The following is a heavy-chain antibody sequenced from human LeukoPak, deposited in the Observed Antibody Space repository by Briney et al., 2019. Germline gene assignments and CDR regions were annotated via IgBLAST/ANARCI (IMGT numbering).Heavy chain of an antibody. CDR2: ISDGGTT. Sequence: AGSLRLSCAASGFTFSTSTMRWVRHAPAKGLEWVSSISDGGTTYYVDSVKGRFTISRDNSKNTLYVQMNSLRAEDTAVYYCATRGRTGASDYWGQGTLVTVSS. CDR1: GFTFSTST. V-gene: IGHV3-23*01. J-gene: IGHJ4*02. CDR3: ATRGRTGASDY. D-gene: IGHD1-26*01.